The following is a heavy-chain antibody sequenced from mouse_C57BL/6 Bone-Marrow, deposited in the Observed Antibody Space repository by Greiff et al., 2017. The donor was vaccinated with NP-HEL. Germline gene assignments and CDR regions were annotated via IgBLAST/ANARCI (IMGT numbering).Heavy chain of an antibody. J-gene: IGHJ3*01. CDR2: IYPGSGST. V-gene: IGHV1-55*01. CDR1: GYTFTSYW. CDR3: ARKASNYVAWFAY. D-gene: IGHD2-5*01. Sequence: QVQLQQPGAELVKPGASVKMSCKASGYTFTSYWITWVKQRPGQGLEWIGDIYPGSGSTNYNEKFKSKATLTVDTSSSTAYMQLSSLTSEDSAVYYCARKASNYVAWFAYWGQGTLVTVSA.